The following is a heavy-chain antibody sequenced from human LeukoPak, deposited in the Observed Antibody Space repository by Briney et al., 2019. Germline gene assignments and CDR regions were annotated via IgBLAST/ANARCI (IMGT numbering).Heavy chain of an antibody. CDR1: GGSISSGSYY. CDR3: ASGLGGTKFDY. J-gene: IGHJ4*02. CDR2: IYTSGST. D-gene: IGHD1-26*01. V-gene: IGHV4-61*02. Sequence: SETLSLTCTVSGGSISSGSYYWSWIRQPAGKGLEWIGRIYTSGSTNYNPSLKSRVTISLDTSKNQFSLKLSSVTAADTAVYYCASGLGGTKFDYWGQGTLVTVSS.